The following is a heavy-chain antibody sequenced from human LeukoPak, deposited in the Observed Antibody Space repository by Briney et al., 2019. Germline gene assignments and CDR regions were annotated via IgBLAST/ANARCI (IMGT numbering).Heavy chain of an antibody. CDR3: ARSRGDFWSGYPYYFDY. V-gene: IGHV4-59*08. J-gene: IGHJ4*02. CDR2: IYYSGST. CDR1: GGSISSYY. Sequence: SETLSLTCTVSGGSISSYYWSWIRQPPGKGLEWIGYIYYSGSTNYNPSLKSRVTISVDTSKNQFSPKLSSVTAADTAVYYCARSRGDFWSGYPYYFDYWGQGTLVTVSP. D-gene: IGHD3-3*01.